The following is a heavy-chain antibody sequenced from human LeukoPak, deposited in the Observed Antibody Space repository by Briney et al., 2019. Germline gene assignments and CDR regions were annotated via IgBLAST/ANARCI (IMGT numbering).Heavy chain of an antibody. CDR3: ARVLRYFDWLPTYYYYGMDV. J-gene: IGHJ6*02. V-gene: IGHV4-59*01. Sequence: PSETLSLTCTVSGGSISSYYWSWIRQPPGKGLEWIGYIYYSGSTNYNPSLKSRVTISVDTSKNQFSLKLSSVTAADTAVYYCARVLRYFDWLPTYYYYGMDVWGQGTTVTVSS. CDR2: IYYSGST. CDR1: GGSISSYY. D-gene: IGHD3-9*01.